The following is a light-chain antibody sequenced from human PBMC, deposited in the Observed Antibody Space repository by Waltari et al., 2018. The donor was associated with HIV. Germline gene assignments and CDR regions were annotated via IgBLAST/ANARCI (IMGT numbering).Light chain of an antibody. CDR1: SSDVGGYNY. Sequence: QSALTQPRSVSGSPGQSVTISCTGTSSDVGGYNYVPWYQQHPGKAPKCMSYDVSKRPSGIPVRFSGSKSGNTASLTISGLQSEDEADYYCCSYAGSYTLVFGGGTKLTVL. CDR3: CSYAGSYTLV. J-gene: IGLJ3*02. CDR2: DVS. V-gene: IGLV2-11*01.